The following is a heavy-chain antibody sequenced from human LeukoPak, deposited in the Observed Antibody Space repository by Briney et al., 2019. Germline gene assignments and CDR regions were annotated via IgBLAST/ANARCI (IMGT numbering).Heavy chain of an antibody. J-gene: IGHJ4*02. CDR3: AKSSRVGTYYFDH. V-gene: IGHV3-23*01. Sequence: GGSLRLSCEASGFTFSSYGMSWVRQAPGKGLEWVSAISGGATTYYADSVKGRFTISRDNSKNTLYLHMNSLRVDDTALYYCAKSSRVGTYYFDHWGQGTVVTVSS. CDR2: ISGGATT. D-gene: IGHD1-26*01. CDR1: GFTFSSYG.